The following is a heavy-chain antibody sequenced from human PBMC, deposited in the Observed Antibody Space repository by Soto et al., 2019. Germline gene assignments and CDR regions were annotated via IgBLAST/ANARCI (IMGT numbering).Heavy chain of an antibody. CDR1: GGSFSGYY. V-gene: IGHV4-34*01. D-gene: IGHD3-10*01. CDR3: ARESTVRGVILFDY. Sequence: NPSETLSLTCAVYGGSFSGYYWSWIRQPPGKGLEWIGEINHSGSTNYNPSLKSRVTISVDTSKNQFSLKLSSVTAADTAVYYCARESTVRGVILFDYWGQGTLVTVSS. J-gene: IGHJ4*02. CDR2: INHSGST.